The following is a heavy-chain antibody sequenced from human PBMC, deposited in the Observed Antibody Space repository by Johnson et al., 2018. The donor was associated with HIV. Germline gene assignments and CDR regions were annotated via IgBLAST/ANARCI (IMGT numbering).Heavy chain of an antibody. CDR3: ARDREQLVRYAFDI. D-gene: IGHD6-6*01. J-gene: IGHJ3*02. CDR2: ISYDGSNK. Sequence: QVQLVESGGGVVQPGRSLRLSCAASGFTFSNYGMHWVRQAPGKGLEWVAVISYDGSNKYYADSVKGRFTISRDNSKNTLYLQMKSLRAEDTAVYYCARDREQLVRYAFDIWGQGTMVTVSS. V-gene: IGHV3-30*19. CDR1: GFTFSNYG.